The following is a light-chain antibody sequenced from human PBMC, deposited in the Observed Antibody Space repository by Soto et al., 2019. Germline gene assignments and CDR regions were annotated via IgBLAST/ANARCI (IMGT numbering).Light chain of an antibody. CDR2: HAY. Sequence: DIQMTQSPSTLSASVGDRVTLTCRASQSISSWLAWYQQKPGKAPKLLIYHAYSLESGVPSRFSGSESGTEFTLTINSLRPDDFATYYCQQYNSYPWTFGQGTKVDIK. V-gene: IGKV1-5*01. J-gene: IGKJ1*01. CDR1: QSISSW. CDR3: QQYNSYPWT.